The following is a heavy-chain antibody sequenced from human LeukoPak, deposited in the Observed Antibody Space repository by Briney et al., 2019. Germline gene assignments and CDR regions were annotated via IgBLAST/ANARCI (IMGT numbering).Heavy chain of an antibody. D-gene: IGHD6-13*01. J-gene: IGHJ4*02. CDR3: ARGRGSSSWYGEIDY. CDR2: INPNSGGT. CDR1: GYTFTGYY. V-gene: IGHV1-2*02. Sequence: ASVKVSCKASGYTFTGYYMHWVRQAPGQGLEWMGWINPNSGGTNYAQKFQGRVTMTRDASISTAYMELSRLRSDDTAVYYCARGRGSSSWYGEIDYWGQGTLVTVSS.